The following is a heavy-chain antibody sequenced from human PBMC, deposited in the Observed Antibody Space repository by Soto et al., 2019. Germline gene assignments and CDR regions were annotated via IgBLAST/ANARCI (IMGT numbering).Heavy chain of an antibody. Sequence: HPXGSLRLSCVGSGFTFSSYWMGWVRQTPGKGLEWVATIKADGTEKYYVDSVKGRFTFSRDNAKTSVYLEMNSLRAEDTAVYYCVTAVRGYNANGDLWGQGTTVTVSS. V-gene: IGHV3-7*03. CDR1: GFTFSSYW. J-gene: IGHJ6*02. CDR3: VTAVRGYNANGDL. CDR2: IKADGTEK. D-gene: IGHD5-12*01.